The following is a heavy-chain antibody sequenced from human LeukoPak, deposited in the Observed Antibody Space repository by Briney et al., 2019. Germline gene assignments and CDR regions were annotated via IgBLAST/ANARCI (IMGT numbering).Heavy chain of an antibody. J-gene: IGHJ4*02. V-gene: IGHV4-59*01. CDR3: ARDPPPYCGGDCYPL. CDR1: GGSISSYY. CDR2: IYYSGST. Sequence: SETLSLTCTVSGGSISSYYWSWIRQPPGKGLEWIGYIYYSGSTNYNPSLKSRVTISVDTSKNQFSLKLSSVTAADTAVYYCARDPPPYCGGDCYPLWGQGALVTVSS. D-gene: IGHD2-21*02.